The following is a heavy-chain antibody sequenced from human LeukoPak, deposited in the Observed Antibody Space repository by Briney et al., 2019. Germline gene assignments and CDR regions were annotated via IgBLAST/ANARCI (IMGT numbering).Heavy chain of an antibody. CDR1: GGSISSYY. J-gene: IGHJ4*02. CDR2: IYYTGAT. Sequence: SETLSLACPVDGGSISSYYWSWIRLPPGKCLEWIGYIYYTGATYYNHSPKSRVTISPDTSNNQYFLKLSSVTAADAAVYCGSRAGYSYGTGYDFDYWGQGALVTVSS. CDR3: SRAGYSYGTGYDFDY. V-gene: IGHV4-59*01. D-gene: IGHD5-18*01.